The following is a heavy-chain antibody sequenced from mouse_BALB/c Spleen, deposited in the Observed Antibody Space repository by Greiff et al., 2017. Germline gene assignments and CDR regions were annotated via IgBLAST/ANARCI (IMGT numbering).Heavy chain of an antibody. Sequence: EVQGVESGGGLVQPGGSRKLSCAASGFTFSSFGMHWVRQAPEKGLEWVAYISSGSSTIYYADTVKGRFTISRDNPKNTLFLQMTSLRSEDTAMYYCARGELGFDDGGPGTTLTVSA. V-gene: IGHV5-17*02. CDR1: GFTFSSFG. CDR2: ISSGSSTI. J-gene: IGHJ2*01. D-gene: IGHD4-1*01. CDR3: ARGELGFDD.